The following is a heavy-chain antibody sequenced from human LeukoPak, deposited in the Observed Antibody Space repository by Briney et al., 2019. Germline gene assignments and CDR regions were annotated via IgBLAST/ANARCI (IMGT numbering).Heavy chain of an antibody. CDR2: FDPGDGKI. V-gene: IGHV1-24*01. D-gene: IGHD5-24*01. J-gene: IGHJ4*02. CDR3: AAGEWEQLLDY. Sequence: GMSLRLSCAASGFSFSTYALHWVRQAPGKGLEWMGGFDPGDGKIIYAQKFQGRVTMTEDTSTETAYMEFNSLRSEDTAVYYCAAGEWEQLLDYWGQGTLVTVSS. CDR1: GFSFSTYA.